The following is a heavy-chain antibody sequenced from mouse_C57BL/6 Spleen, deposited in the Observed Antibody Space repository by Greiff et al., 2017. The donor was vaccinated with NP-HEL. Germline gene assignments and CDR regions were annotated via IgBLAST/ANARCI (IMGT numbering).Heavy chain of an antibody. J-gene: IGHJ2*01. D-gene: IGHD2-1*01. CDR2: IDPSDSYT. Sequence: QVQLQQPGAELVMPGASVKLSCKASGYTFTSYWMHWVKQRPGQGLEWIGEIDPSDSYTNYNQKVKGKSTLTVDKSSSTAYMQLSRLTSEDSAIYYCARRRNYECDYWGQGTTLIVSS. CDR3: ARRRNYECDY. CDR1: GYTFTSYW. V-gene: IGHV1-69*01.